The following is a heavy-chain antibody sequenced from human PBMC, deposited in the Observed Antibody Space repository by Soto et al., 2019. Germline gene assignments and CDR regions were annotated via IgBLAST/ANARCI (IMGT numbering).Heavy chain of an antibody. Sequence: GESLKISCAASGFTFSSYGMHWVRQAPGKGLEWVAVIWYDGSNKYYADSVKGRFTISRDNSKNTLYLQMNSLRAEDTAVYYCASLGFQYSGYENDAFDIWGQGTMVTVSS. CDR3: ASLGFQYSGYENDAFDI. CDR1: GFTFSSYG. CDR2: IWYDGSNK. D-gene: IGHD5-12*01. V-gene: IGHV3-33*01. J-gene: IGHJ3*02.